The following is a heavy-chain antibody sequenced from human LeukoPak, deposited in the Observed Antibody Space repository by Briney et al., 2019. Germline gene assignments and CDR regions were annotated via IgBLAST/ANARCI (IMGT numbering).Heavy chain of an antibody. CDR1: GGTFSSYA. CDR3: ARAPRARGHFDY. Sequence: ASVKVSCKASGGTFSSYAISWVRQAPGQGLEWMGGIIPIFGTANYAQKFQGRVTITADESTSTAYMELSSLRSEDTAVYYCARAPRARGHFDYWGQGTPVTVSS. CDR2: IIPIFGTA. D-gene: IGHD3-10*01. V-gene: IGHV1-69*13. J-gene: IGHJ4*02.